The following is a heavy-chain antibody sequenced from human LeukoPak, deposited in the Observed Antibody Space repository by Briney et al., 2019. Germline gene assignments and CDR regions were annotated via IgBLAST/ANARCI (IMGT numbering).Heavy chain of an antibody. D-gene: IGHD2-15*01. V-gene: IGHV1-18*01. Sequence: ASVKVSCKASGYTFTSYGIGWVRQAPGQGLEWMGWISAYNGNTNYAQKLQGRVTMTTDTSTSTAYMELRSLRSDDTAVYYCARRGYCSGGSCYSGAVWFDPWGQGTLVTVSS. CDR1: GYTFTSYG. CDR3: ARRGYCSGGSCYSGAVWFDP. CDR2: ISAYNGNT. J-gene: IGHJ5*02.